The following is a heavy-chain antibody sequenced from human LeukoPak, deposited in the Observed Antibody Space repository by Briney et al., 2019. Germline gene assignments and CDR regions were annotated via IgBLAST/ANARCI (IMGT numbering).Heavy chain of an antibody. Sequence: ASVKVSCKASGYTFTSYDINWVRQATRQGLEWMGWMNPNSGNTGYAQKFQGRVTMTRNTSISTAYMELSSLRSEDTAVYYCAKDRGLAVAGTTPLGYWGQGTLVTVSS. CDR1: GYTFTSYD. CDR3: AKDRGLAVAGTTPLGY. V-gene: IGHV1-8*01. D-gene: IGHD6-19*01. CDR2: MNPNSGNT. J-gene: IGHJ4*02.